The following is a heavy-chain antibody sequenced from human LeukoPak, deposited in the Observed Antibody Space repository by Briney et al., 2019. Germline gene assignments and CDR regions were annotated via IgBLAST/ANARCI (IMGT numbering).Heavy chain of an antibody. J-gene: IGHJ6*03. V-gene: IGHV4-59*01. D-gene: IGHD3-9*01. CDR2: IYYSGST. Sequence: SETLSLTCTVSGGSISSYYWSWIRQPPGKGLEWIGYIYYSGSTNYNPSLKSRVTLSMDTSKNQFSLRLSSVTAADTAVYYCARGALRYFDWLKKDYYYMDVWGKGTTVTISS. CDR3: ARGALRYFDWLKKDYYYMDV. CDR1: GGSISSYY.